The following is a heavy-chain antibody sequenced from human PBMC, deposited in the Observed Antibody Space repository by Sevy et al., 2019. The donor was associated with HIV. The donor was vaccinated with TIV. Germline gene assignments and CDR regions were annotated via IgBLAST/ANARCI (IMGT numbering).Heavy chain of an antibody. CDR3: ARDMMMVRGVIITTGFDAFDI. V-gene: IGHV3-11*01. CDR1: GFTFSDYY. J-gene: IGHJ3*02. D-gene: IGHD3-10*01. CDR2: ISSSGSTI. Sequence: GGSLRLSCAASGFTFSDYYMSWIRQAPGKGLEWVSYISSSGSTIYYADSVKGRFTISRDNAKNSLYLQMNSLRAEDTAVYYCARDMMMVRGVIITTGFDAFDIWGQGTVVTVSS.